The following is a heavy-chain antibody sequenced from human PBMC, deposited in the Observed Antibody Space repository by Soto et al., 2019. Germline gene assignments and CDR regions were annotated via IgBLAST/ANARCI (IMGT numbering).Heavy chain of an antibody. D-gene: IGHD5-12*01. CDR1: GFTFSSYS. CDR2: ISSSSSTI. V-gene: IGHV3-48*04. J-gene: IGHJ3*01. Sequence: GGSLXLSCAASGFTFSSYSMNWVRQAPGKGLEWVSYISSSSSTIYYADSVKGRFTISRDNAKNSLYLQMNSLRAEDTAVYYCVSSNIVGRPGGGQGTMVTVSS. CDR3: VSSNIVGRPG.